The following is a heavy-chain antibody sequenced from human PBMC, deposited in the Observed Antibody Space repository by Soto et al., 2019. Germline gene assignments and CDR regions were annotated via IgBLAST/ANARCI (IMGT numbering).Heavy chain of an antibody. CDR1: GYTFSTYE. Sequence: GASVKVSCKAPGYTFSTYEINWLRQAPGQGLEWLGWVSAYRDYTDYAEKFQGRVTITADKSTSTAYMELSSLRSEDTAVYYCARVGQTGYSYGSLDYWGQGTLVTVSS. V-gene: IGHV1-18*01. CDR2: VSAYRDYT. CDR3: ARVGQTGYSYGSLDY. J-gene: IGHJ4*02. D-gene: IGHD5-18*01.